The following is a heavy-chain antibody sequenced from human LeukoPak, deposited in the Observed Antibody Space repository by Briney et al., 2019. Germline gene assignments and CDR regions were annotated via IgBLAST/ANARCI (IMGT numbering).Heavy chain of an antibody. CDR1: GGSISSGGYS. Sequence: PSQTLSLTCAVSGGSISSGGYSWSWIRQPPGKGLEWIGYIYHSGSTNYNPSLKSRVTISVDTSKNQFSLKLSSVTAADTAVYYCARGVNSSGWYDLRDYFDYWGQGTLVTVSS. CDR2: IYHSGST. D-gene: IGHD6-19*01. CDR3: ARGVNSSGWYDLRDYFDY. V-gene: IGHV4-30-2*01. J-gene: IGHJ4*02.